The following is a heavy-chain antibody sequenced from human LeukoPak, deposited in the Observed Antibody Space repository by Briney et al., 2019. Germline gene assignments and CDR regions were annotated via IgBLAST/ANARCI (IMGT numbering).Heavy chain of an antibody. D-gene: IGHD6-13*01. Sequence: AGGSLRLSCAASGFTFSSYGMHWVRQAPGKGLEWVAVISYDGNNVYYAGSVKGRFTISRDNSKNTLYLEMNSLRAEDTAVYFCARLTSSWSIDYWGQGTLVTVSS. V-gene: IGHV3-33*08. CDR1: GFTFSSYG. CDR2: ISYDGNNV. CDR3: ARLTSSWSIDY. J-gene: IGHJ4*02.